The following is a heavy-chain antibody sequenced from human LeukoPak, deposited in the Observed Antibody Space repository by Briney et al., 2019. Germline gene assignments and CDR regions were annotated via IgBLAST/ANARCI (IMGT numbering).Heavy chain of an antibody. CDR1: GFTVITND. D-gene: IGHD1-14*01. J-gene: IGHJ4*02. Sequence: GGSLRLSCAASGFTVITNDMTWVRQAPGKGLEWVSVLYSDGNTKYADSVQGRFTISRDNSKNTQYLEMNSLSPDDTAIYYCARGVEPLAANTLAYWGQGTLVTVSS. CDR3: ARGVEPLAANTLAY. V-gene: IGHV3-53*01. CDR2: LYSDGNT.